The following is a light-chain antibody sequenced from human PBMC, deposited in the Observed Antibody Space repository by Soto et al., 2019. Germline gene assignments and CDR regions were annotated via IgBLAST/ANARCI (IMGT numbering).Light chain of an antibody. CDR2: AIN. Sequence: QSVLTQPPSVSGAPGQRVTISCTGSNSDIGAGYDVHWYQQLPGTAPKLVIYAINNRPSGVPDRFSASKSGTSASLAITGLQADDEADYYCQSYDSSLRGVFGTGTKLTVL. CDR3: QSYDSSLRGV. V-gene: IGLV1-40*01. CDR1: NSDIGAGYD. J-gene: IGLJ1*01.